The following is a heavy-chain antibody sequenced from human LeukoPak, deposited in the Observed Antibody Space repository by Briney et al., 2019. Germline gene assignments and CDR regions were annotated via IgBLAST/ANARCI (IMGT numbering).Heavy chain of an antibody. CDR3: ARARYGSSPFDY. Sequence: SGXXISSSYWXWIRQPXGXXLDWIVYIYYSGSTNYSPSLKSRVTISVDTSKNQFSLKLSSVTAADTAVYYCARARYGSSPFDYWGQGTLVTVSS. D-gene: IGHD6-6*01. V-gene: IGHV4-59*01. CDR1: GXXISSSY. CDR2: IYYSGST. J-gene: IGHJ4*02.